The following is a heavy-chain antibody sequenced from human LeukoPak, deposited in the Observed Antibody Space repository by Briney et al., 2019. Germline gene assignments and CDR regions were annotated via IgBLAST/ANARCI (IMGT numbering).Heavy chain of an antibody. D-gene: IGHD3-10*01. J-gene: IGHJ4*02. CDR2: IYYSGSA. V-gene: IGHV4-39*01. Sequence: SETLSLTCSVSGGSISSSSYHWGWIRQSPGKGLEWIGSIYYSGSAYYNPSLKSRLTISVDTSKNQFSLKLNSVTAADTVVYYCARCISMVRGVIRPPDYWGQGTLVTVSS. CDR1: GGSISSSSYH. CDR3: ARCISMVRGVIRPPDY.